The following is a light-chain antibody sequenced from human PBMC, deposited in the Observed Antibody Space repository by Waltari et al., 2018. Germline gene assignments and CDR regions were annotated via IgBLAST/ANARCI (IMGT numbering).Light chain of an antibody. J-gene: IGKJ2*01. V-gene: IGKV2-30*02. CDR3: MQGTYWPYT. CDR2: KVS. Sequence: DVVMTQSPLSLPVTLGQPASIPCPSGQSLVHSDGNTYLMWFQQRPGQSPRRLIYKVSSRESGVPDRFSGSGSGTDFTLEISRVEAEDVGVYYCMQGTYWPYTFGQGTKLDIK. CDR1: QSLVHSDGNTY.